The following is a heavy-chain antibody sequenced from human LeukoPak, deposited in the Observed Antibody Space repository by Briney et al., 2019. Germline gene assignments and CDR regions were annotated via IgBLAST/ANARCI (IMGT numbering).Heavy chain of an antibody. CDR3: VRQYTSSWAIIDY. V-gene: IGHV4-39*01. CDR2: IFFTGNT. Sequence: SETLSLTCAVYGGSISSTNYSWGWISQPPGKGLEWIGTIFFTGNTYYNPSLRSRVTISLDTSKNQFSLRLSSVTAADTAIYYCVRQYTSSWAIIDYWGQGALVTVS. CDR1: GGSISSTNYS. D-gene: IGHD6-13*01. J-gene: IGHJ4*02.